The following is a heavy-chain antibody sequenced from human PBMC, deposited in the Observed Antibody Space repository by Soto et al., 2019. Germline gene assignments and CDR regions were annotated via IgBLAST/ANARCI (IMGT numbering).Heavy chain of an antibody. Sequence: GASVKVSRKASGYTFTSYGISWVRQALGQRLEWMGWISAYNGNTNYAQKLQGRVTMTTDTSTSTAYMELRSLRSDDTAVYYCARVYITIFGVVSHGMDVWGQGTTLTASS. D-gene: IGHD3-3*01. CDR3: ARVYITIFGVVSHGMDV. CDR1: GYTFTSYG. J-gene: IGHJ6*02. CDR2: ISAYNGNT. V-gene: IGHV1-18*04.